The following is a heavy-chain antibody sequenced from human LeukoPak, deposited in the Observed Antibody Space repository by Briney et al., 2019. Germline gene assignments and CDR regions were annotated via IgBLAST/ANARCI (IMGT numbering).Heavy chain of an antibody. CDR1: GGSISSYY. Sequence: SETLSLTCTVSGGSISSYYWSWIRQPPGKGLEWIGYIYYSGSTNYNPSLKSRVTISVDTSKNQFSLKLSSVTAADTAVYYCARVLAVAGPSYWYFDLWGRGTLVTVPS. D-gene: IGHD6-19*01. CDR2: IYYSGST. V-gene: IGHV4-59*01. CDR3: ARVLAVAGPSYWYFDL. J-gene: IGHJ2*01.